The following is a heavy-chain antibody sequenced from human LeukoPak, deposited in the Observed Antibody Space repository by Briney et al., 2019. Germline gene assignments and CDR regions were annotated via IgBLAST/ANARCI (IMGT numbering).Heavy chain of an antibody. V-gene: IGHV1-18*01. J-gene: IGHJ3*02. CDR3: ARDPVYDILTGYSDAFDI. D-gene: IGHD3-9*01. CDR2: ISAYNGNT. CDR1: GYTFTSYG. Sequence: ASVKVSCKASGYTFTSYGISWVRQAPGQGLEWMGWISAYNGNTNYAQKLQGRVTMTTDTSTSTAYMELRSLRSDDTAVYYCARDPVYDILTGYSDAFDIWGQGTMVTVSS.